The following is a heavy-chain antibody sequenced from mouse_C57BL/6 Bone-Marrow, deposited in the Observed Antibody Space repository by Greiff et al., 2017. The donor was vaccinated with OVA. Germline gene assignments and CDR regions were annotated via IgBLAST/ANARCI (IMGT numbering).Heavy chain of an antibody. CDR2: IYPGDGDT. CDR3: AREDDYDWYFDV. Sequence: QVQLQQSAPELVKPGASVKISCKASGYAFSSSWMNWVKQRPGKGLEWIGRIYPGDGDTNYNGKFKGKATLTADKSSSTAYMQLSSLTSEDSAVYFCAREDDYDWYFDVWGTGTTVTVSS. CDR1: GYAFSSSW. D-gene: IGHD2-4*01. V-gene: IGHV1-82*01. J-gene: IGHJ1*03.